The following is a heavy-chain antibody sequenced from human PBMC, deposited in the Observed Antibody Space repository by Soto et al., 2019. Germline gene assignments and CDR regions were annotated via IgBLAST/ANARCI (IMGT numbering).Heavy chain of an antibody. J-gene: IGHJ5*01. Sequence: PGGSLRLSCAASGFTFSSYGMHWVRQAPGKGLEWVAVIWYDGSNKYYADSVKGRFTISRDNSKNTLYLQMNSLRAEDTTVYYCARGYYDSSGYYPDSWGQGTLVTVSS. CDR3: ARGYYDSSGYYPDS. CDR1: GFTFSSYG. D-gene: IGHD3-22*01. CDR2: IWYDGSNK. V-gene: IGHV3-33*01.